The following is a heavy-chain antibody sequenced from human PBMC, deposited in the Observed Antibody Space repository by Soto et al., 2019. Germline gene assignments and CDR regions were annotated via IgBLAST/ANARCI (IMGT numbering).Heavy chain of an antibody. CDR1: GFSFSYA. Sequence: DVQLLESGGGLVQPGGSLRLSCVVSGFSFSYAIIWVRQAPGKGQEWVSGITGGGHAEYAASVKGRFTISRDYSKNTVYLQMNSLRAEDTAMYYCAKDAVYDDGLWLVSDWGQGTLVTVS. CDR3: AKDAVYDDGLWLVSD. CDR2: ITGGGHA. J-gene: IGHJ4*02. D-gene: IGHD3-16*01. V-gene: IGHV3-23*01.